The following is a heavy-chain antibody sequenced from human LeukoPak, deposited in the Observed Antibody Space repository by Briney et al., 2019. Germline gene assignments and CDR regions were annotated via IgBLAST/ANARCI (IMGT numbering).Heavy chain of an antibody. Sequence: GGSLRLSCAASGFTFSSYSMNWVRQAPGKGLEWVSSISSSSSYIYYADSVKGRFTISRDNSKNTLYLQTNSLRAEDTAVYYCANDPVDIVVVPAAPGDYWGQGTLVTVSS. V-gene: IGHV3-21*04. J-gene: IGHJ4*02. D-gene: IGHD2-2*03. CDR2: ISSSSSYI. CDR3: ANDPVDIVVVPAAPGDY. CDR1: GFTFSSYS.